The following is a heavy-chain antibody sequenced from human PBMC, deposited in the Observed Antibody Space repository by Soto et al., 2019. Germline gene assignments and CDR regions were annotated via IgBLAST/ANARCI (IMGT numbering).Heavy chain of an antibody. CDR1: GSTFSSYA. CDR2: IGGRGFGT. V-gene: IGHV3-23*01. D-gene: IGHD4-17*01. J-gene: IGHJ4*02. CDR3: AKDPGDYPSDYFDY. Sequence: EVQLLESGGGLVQPGGSLRLSCAASGSTFSSYARSWARRAPGKGLGWVSAIGGRGFGTYYADSGKGRFTVSRDPSKNPVVLQMNSLRAEDTAVYYCAKDPGDYPSDYFDYWGQGTLVTVSS.